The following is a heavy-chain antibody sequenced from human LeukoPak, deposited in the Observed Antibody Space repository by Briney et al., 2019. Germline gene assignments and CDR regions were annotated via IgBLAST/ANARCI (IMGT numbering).Heavy chain of an antibody. V-gene: IGHV4-59*12. CDR1: GGSISSYY. CDR3: ATGGYSYGYYYYYMDV. Sequence: SETLSLTCTVSGGSISSYYWSWIRQPPGKGLEWIGYIYYSGSTNYNPSLKSRVTISVDTSKNQFSLKLSSVTAADTAVYYCATGGYSYGYYYYYMDVWGKGTTVTVSS. J-gene: IGHJ6*03. CDR2: IYYSGST. D-gene: IGHD5-18*01.